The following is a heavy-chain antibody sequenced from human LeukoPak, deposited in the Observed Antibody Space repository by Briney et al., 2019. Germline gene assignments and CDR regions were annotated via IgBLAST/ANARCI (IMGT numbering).Heavy chain of an antibody. CDR3: AGGMDYGGNPRPFDY. CDR1: GYTFTTYV. V-gene: IGHV1-18*01. J-gene: IGHJ4*02. Sequence: ASVKVSCKASGYTFTTYVISWVRQAPGQGLEWMGWINTYNGNTNYAQNLQGRVTMTTDTSTSTAYIELRSLKSDDTAVYYCAGGMDYGGNPRPFDYWGQGTLVTVSS. D-gene: IGHD4-23*01. CDR2: INTYNGNT.